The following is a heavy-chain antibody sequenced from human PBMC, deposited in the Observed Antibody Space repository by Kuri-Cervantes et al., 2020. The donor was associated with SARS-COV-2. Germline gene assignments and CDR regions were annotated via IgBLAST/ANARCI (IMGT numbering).Heavy chain of an antibody. CDR1: GYTFTSYD. D-gene: IGHD6-6*01. V-gene: IGHV1-8*03. J-gene: IGHJ5*02. Sequence: ASVKVSCKASGYTFTSYDINWVRQATGRGLEWMGWMNPNSGNTGYAQKFQGRVTITRNTSISTAYMELSSLRSEDTAVYYCARGRYSSSYWFDPWGQGTLVTVSS. CDR2: MNPNSGNT. CDR3: ARGRYSSSYWFDP.